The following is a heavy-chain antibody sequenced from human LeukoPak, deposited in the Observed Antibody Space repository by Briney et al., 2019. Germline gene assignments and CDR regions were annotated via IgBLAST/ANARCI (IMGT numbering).Heavy chain of an antibody. CDR2: IYYSGST. J-gene: IGHJ6*02. V-gene: IGHV4-59*01. Sequence: SETLSLTCTVSGGSISSYYWSWIRQPPGKGLEWIGYIYYSGSTNYNPSLKSRVTISVDMSKNQFSLKLSSVTAADTAVYYCASGSHGRVVYGMDVWGQGTTVTVSS. D-gene: IGHD2-15*01. CDR1: GGSISSYY. CDR3: ASGSHGRVVYGMDV.